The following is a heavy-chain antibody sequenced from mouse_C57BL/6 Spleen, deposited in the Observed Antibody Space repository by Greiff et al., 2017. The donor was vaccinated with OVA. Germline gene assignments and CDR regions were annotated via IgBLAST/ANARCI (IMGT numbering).Heavy chain of an antibody. V-gene: IGHV3-6*01. CDR2: ISYDGSN. J-gene: IGHJ1*03. D-gene: IGHD1-1*01. CDR1: GYSITSGYY. CDR3: ARGGDGRGYFDV. Sequence: VQLKESGPGLVKPSQSLSLTCSVTGYSITSGYYWNWIRQFPGNKLEWMGYISYDGSNNYNPSLKNRISITRDTSKNQFFLKLNSVTTEDTATYYCARGGDGRGYFDVWGTGTTVTVSS.